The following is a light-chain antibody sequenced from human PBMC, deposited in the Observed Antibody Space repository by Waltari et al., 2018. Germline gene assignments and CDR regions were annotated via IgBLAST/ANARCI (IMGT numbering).Light chain of an antibody. CDR3: QQYFSVQLT. V-gene: IGKV1-NL1*01. Sequence: GRAPKLLIYATSKLEGGVPARFSGRGSGTTYTLTIDSLQSDDSASYFCQQYFSVQLTFGGGSKIEI. J-gene: IGKJ4*01. CDR2: ATS.